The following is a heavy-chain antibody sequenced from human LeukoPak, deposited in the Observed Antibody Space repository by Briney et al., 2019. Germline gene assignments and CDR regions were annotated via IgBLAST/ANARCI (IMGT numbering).Heavy chain of an antibody. D-gene: IGHD3-10*01. CDR3: ARDGRALGDFDY. J-gene: IGHJ4*02. CDR1: GGSFSGYY. Sequence: PSETLSLTCAVYGGSFSGYYWSWIRQPPGKGLEWIGEINHSGSTNYNPSLKSRVTISVDTSKNQFSLKLSSVTAADTAVYYCARDGRALGDFDYWGQGTLVTVSS. CDR2: INHSGST. V-gene: IGHV4-34*01.